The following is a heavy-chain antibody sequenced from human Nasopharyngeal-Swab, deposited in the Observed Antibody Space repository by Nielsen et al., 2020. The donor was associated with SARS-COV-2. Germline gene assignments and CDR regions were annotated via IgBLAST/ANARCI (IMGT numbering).Heavy chain of an antibody. V-gene: IGHV3-64D*06. D-gene: IGHD6-19*01. CDR1: GFTFSSYA. J-gene: IGHJ4*02. CDR3: VKSQTSIAVAFDY. Sequence: GGSLRLSCAASGFTFSSYAMSWVRQAPGKGLEYVSAISSNGGSTYYANSVKGRFTISRDNSKNTLYLQMSSLRAEDTAVYYCVKSQTSIAVAFDYWGQGTLVTVSS. CDR2: ISSNGGST.